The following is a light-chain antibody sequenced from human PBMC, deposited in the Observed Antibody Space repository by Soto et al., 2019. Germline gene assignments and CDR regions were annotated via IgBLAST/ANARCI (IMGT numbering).Light chain of an antibody. V-gene: IGKV4-1*01. CDR1: QSLISRSNNKND. Sequence: DIVLTQSPDSLAVSLGERATINCKSSQSLISRSNNKNDLAWYQQKPGQPLKLLISWASTRESGVPDRFSGSGSGAEFTLTISRLQAEDVAVYYCQHYYSAPRTFGQGTKVEIK. J-gene: IGKJ1*01. CDR3: QHYYSAPRT. CDR2: WAS.